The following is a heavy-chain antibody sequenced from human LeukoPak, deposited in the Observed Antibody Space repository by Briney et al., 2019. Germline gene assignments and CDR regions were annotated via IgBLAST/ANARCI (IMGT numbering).Heavy chain of an antibody. Sequence: ASVKVPCTASGYTFTGYYMHWVRQAPGQGLEWMGWINPKSGGTNYAQKFQGRVTMTRDTSISTAYMELSSLTSDDTAVYYCAREKPHGSGSYSPDAKDGMDVWGQGTTVTVSS. CDR2: INPKSGGT. CDR3: AREKPHGSGSYSPDAKDGMDV. V-gene: IGHV1-2*02. CDR1: GYTFTGYY. J-gene: IGHJ6*02. D-gene: IGHD3-10*01.